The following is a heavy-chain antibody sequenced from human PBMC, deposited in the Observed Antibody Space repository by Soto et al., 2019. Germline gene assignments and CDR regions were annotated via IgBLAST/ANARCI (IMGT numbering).Heavy chain of an antibody. D-gene: IGHD3-10*01. CDR1: GFTFSSYA. CDR2: ISGSGGST. Sequence: GSLRLSCAASGFTFSSYAMSWVRQAPGKGLEWVSAISGSGGSTYYADSVKGRFTISRDNSKNTLYLQMNSLRAEDTAVYYCAKGPGVRGVIRRYYYYYGMDVWGQGTTVTVSS. CDR3: AKGPGVRGVIRRYYYYYGMDV. V-gene: IGHV3-23*01. J-gene: IGHJ6*02.